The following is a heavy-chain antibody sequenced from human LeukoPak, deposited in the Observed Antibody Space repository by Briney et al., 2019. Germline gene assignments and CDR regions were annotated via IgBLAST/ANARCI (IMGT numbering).Heavy chain of an antibody. CDR1: GFTFNTYG. V-gene: IGHV3-15*01. CDR2: IRSKTDGGTT. Sequence: SGGSLRLSCAASGFTFNTYGMIWVRQAPGKGLEWVGRIRSKTDGGTTDYAAPVKGRFTISRDDSKNTLYLQMNSLKTEDTAVYHCTTAPGYRQGSAFDMWGQGTMVTVSS. D-gene: IGHD3-10*01. CDR3: TTAPGYRQGSAFDM. J-gene: IGHJ3*02.